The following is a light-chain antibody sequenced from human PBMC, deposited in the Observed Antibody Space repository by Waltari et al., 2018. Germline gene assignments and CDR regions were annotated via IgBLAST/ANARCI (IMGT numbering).Light chain of an antibody. Sequence: DIVMTQSPDSLAVSLGERATINCKSSQSILYSADNGNYLAWYQKKPGQPPRLLIYWESTRASGVPYRFSRAGSGTDFNFTISSLQAEDVAVYYCQQYYSSPLTFGPGTKVDIK. CDR3: QQYYSSPLT. CDR1: QSILYSADNGNY. J-gene: IGKJ3*01. CDR2: WES. V-gene: IGKV4-1*01.